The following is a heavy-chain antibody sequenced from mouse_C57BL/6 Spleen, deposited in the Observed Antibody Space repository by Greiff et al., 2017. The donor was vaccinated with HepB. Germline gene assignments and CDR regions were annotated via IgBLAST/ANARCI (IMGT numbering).Heavy chain of an antibody. CDR1: GYTFTSYW. J-gene: IGHJ3*01. D-gene: IGHD3-2*02. V-gene: IGHV1-52*01. Sequence: QVQLQQPGAELVRPGSSVKLSCKASGYTFTSYWMHWVKQRPIQGLEWIGNIDPSDSETHYNQKFKDKATLTVDKSSSTAYMQISSRTSEDSAVYYCSRRGNSSGYVGAWFAYWGQVTLVTVSA. CDR2: IDPSDSET. CDR3: SRRGNSSGYVGAWFAY.